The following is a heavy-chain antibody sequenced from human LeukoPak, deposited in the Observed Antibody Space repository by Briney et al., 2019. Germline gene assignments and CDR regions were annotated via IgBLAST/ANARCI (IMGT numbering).Heavy chain of an antibody. J-gene: IGHJ4*02. CDR1: GFTFSSYE. D-gene: IGHD2-15*01. V-gene: IGHV3-48*03. Sequence: GGSLRLSCAASGFTFSSYEMNWVRQAPGKGLEWVSYISSNGSTIYYADSVKGRFTISRDNAKNSLYLQMNSLRAEDTAIYYCARDQGGGTSYWGQGTLVTVSS. CDR2: ISSNGSTI. CDR3: ARDQGGGTSY.